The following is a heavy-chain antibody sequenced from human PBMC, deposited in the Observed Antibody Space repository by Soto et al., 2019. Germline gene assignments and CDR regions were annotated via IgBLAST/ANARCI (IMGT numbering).Heavy chain of an antibody. CDR3: AGGLGAGRYDY. D-gene: IGHD6-25*01. J-gene: IGHJ4*02. V-gene: IGHV4-4*02. CDR1: GVPISSSSW. Sequence: QVQLQESGPGLVKPSGTLSLTCTVSGVPISSSSWWTWVRQPPGKGLEWVGEIYHSGSTNYNPALKXRFAXSXDKSKKQGSLKLTSVTAADTAVYYCAGGLGAGRYDYWGQGTLVTVSS. CDR2: IYHSGST.